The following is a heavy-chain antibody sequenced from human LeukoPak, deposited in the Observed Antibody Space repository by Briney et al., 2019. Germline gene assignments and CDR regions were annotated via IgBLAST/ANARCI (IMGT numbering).Heavy chain of an antibody. CDR3: ARDVNGFNYGSAFDV. CDR2: IYTSGGP. J-gene: IGHJ3*01. D-gene: IGHD3-10*01. CDR1: GGSISSYY. Sequence: SETLSPTCTVSGGSISSYYWSWIRQPAGKGLEWIGRIYTSGGPNYNPSLKSRVTISVDTSKNQFSLKLTSVTAADTAVYYCARDVNGFNYGSAFDVWGQGTMVTVSS. V-gene: IGHV4-4*07.